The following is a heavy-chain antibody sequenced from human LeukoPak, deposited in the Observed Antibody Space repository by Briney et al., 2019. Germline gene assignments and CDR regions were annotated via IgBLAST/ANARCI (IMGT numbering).Heavy chain of an antibody. Sequence: VASVKVSCKASGYTFTGYYMHWVRQAPGQGLEWMGWINPNSGGTNYAQKFQGRVTMTRDTSISTAYMELSRLRSDDTAVYYCAREVGRGYSYGYYYYYYMDVWGKGTTVTISS. CDR3: AREVGRGYSYGYYYYYYMDV. J-gene: IGHJ6*03. CDR1: GYTFTGYY. CDR2: INPNSGGT. D-gene: IGHD5-18*01. V-gene: IGHV1-2*02.